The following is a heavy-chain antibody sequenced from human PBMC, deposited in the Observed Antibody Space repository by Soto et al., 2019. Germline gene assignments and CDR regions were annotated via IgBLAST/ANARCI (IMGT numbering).Heavy chain of an antibody. D-gene: IGHD4-17*01. CDR1: GFTFSSYA. J-gene: IGHJ4*02. Sequence: GGSLRLSCAASGFTFSSYAMHWVRQAPGKGLEWVAVISYDGSNKYYADSVKGRFTISRDNSKNTLYLQMNSLRAEDTAVYYCARDTTTVTTLPGGKSPRAPFDYWGQGTLVTVSS. CDR3: ARDTTTVTTLPGGKSPRAPFDY. V-gene: IGHV3-30-3*01. CDR2: ISYDGSNK.